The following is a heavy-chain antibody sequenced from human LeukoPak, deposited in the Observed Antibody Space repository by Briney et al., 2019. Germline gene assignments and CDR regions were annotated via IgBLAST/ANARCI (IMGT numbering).Heavy chain of an antibody. CDR2: IYSGGST. V-gene: IGHV3-66*01. Sequence: GGSLRLSCAASGFTVSSNYMSWVRQAPGKGLEWVSVIYSGGSTYYADSVKGRFTISRDNSKNTLCLQMNSLRAEDTAVYYCARAGNALDGMDVWGQGTTVTVSS. J-gene: IGHJ6*02. D-gene: IGHD4-23*01. CDR3: ARAGNALDGMDV. CDR1: GFTVSSNY.